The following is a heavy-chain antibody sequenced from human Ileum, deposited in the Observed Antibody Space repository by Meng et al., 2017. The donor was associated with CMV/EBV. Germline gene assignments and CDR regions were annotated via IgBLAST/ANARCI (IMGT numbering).Heavy chain of an antibody. J-gene: IGHJ4*02. CDR3: ARELPEQYFFDH. CDR2: MRASRGAA. CDR1: ANPCINHY. Sequence: KQTANPCINHYIHWLGQATGQRFEWVGIMRASRGAAENYVEKFRDRLTMTRDPSTNTVYMELRSLTSEDTAVYYCARELPEQYFFDHWGQGALVTVSS. D-gene: IGHD2-21*02. V-gene: IGHV1-46*01.